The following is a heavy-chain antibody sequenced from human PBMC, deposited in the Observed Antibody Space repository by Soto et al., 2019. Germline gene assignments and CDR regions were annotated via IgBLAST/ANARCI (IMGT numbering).Heavy chain of an antibody. J-gene: IGHJ4*02. D-gene: IGHD3-22*01. CDR1: GFTFSSYA. CDR3: ASPDDYYDSSGYFGLDY. Sequence: QVQLVESGGGVVQPGRSLRLSCAASGFTFSSYAMHWVRQAPGKGLEWVAVISYDGSNKYYADSVKGRFTISRDNSKNTLYLQMNSLRAEDTAVYYCASPDDYYDSSGYFGLDYWGQGTLVTVSS. CDR2: ISYDGSNK. V-gene: IGHV3-30-3*01.